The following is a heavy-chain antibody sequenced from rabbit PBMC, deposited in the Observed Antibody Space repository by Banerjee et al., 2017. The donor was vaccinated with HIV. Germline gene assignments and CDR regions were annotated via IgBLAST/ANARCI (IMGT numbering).Heavy chain of an antibody. D-gene: IGHD1-1*01. CDR3: ARGNTVGGSGYNL. V-gene: IGHV1S45*01. Sequence: QEQLEESGGGLVKPEGSLTLTCIASGFDLSSYYYMCWVRQAPGKGLELIACIYTSSGNTVYASWAKGRFTISKTSSTTVTLQMTSLTAADTATYFCARGNTVGGSGYNLWGQGALVTVS. J-gene: IGHJ4*01. CDR2: IYTSSGNT. CDR1: GFDLSSYYY.